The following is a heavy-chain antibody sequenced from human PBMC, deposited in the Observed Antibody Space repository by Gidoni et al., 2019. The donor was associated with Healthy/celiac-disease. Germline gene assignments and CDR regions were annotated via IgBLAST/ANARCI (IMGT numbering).Heavy chain of an antibody. D-gene: IGHD1-26*01. Sequence: QVQLVESGGGVVQPGRSLRLSCAASVFTFSSYGMHWVRQAPGKGLEGVAVISYDGSNKYYADSVKGRFTISRDNSKNTLYLQMNSLRAEDTAVYYCAKGVGGLGDSGFDYWGQGTLVTVSS. CDR1: VFTFSSYG. CDR3: AKGVGGLGDSGFDY. J-gene: IGHJ4*02. CDR2: ISYDGSNK. V-gene: IGHV3-30*18.